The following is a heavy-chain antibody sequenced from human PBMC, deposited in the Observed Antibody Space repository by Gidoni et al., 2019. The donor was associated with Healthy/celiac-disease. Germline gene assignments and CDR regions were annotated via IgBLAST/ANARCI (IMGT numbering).Heavy chain of an antibody. CDR1: GGSISSGSYY. CDR2: IYTSGST. J-gene: IGHJ5*02. CDR3: ARGRMTTGAEGWFDP. D-gene: IGHD4-17*01. V-gene: IGHV4-61*02. Sequence: QVQLQESGPGLVKPSQTLSLTCPVSGGSISSGSYYWSWIRQPAGKGLEWIGRIYTSGSTNYNPSLKSRVTISVDTSKNQFSLKLSSVTAADTAVYYCARGRMTTGAEGWFDPWGQGTLVTVSS.